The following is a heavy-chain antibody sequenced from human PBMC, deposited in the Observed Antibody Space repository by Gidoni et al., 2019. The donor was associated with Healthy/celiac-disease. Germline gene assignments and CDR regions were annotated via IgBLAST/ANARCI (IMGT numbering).Heavy chain of an antibody. V-gene: IGHV4-34*01. CDR3: ARKVTAIPPKTKGWYFDL. Sequence: QVQLQQWGAGLLKPSETLSLTCAVYGGSFSGYYWSWIRQPPGKGLEWIGEINHSGSTNYNPSLKSRVTISVDTSKNQFSLKLSSVTAADTAVYYCARKVTAIPPKTKGWYFDLWGRGTLVTVSS. J-gene: IGHJ2*01. CDR1: GGSFSGYY. CDR2: INHSGST. D-gene: IGHD2-21*02.